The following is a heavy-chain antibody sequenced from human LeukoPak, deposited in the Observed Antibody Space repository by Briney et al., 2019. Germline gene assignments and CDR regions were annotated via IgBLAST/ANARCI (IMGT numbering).Heavy chain of an antibody. V-gene: IGHV3-48*04. CDR2: ISSSSSTI. CDR1: GFTFSSYS. J-gene: IGHJ4*02. D-gene: IGHD2-8*01. Sequence: GGSLRPSCAASGFTFSSYSMNWVRQAPGKGLEWVSYISSSSSTIYYADSVKGRFTISRDNAKNSLYLQMNSLRAEDTAVYYCARDLTNGVFVIDYWGQGTLVTVSS. CDR3: ARDLTNGVFVIDY.